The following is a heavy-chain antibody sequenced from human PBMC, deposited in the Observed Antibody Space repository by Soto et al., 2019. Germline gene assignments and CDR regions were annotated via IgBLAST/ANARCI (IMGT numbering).Heavy chain of an antibody. D-gene: IGHD3-3*01. CDR3: AITNYDFWSGAQH. CDR1: GGSISSYY. CDR2: IYYSGST. V-gene: IGHV4-59*08. Sequence: PSETLSLTCTVSGGSISSYYWSWIRQPPGKGLEWIGYIYYSGSTNYNPSLKSRVTISVDTSKNQFSLKLSSVTAADTAVYYCAITNYDFWSGAQHWCPATLVTDSS. J-gene: IGHJ4*02.